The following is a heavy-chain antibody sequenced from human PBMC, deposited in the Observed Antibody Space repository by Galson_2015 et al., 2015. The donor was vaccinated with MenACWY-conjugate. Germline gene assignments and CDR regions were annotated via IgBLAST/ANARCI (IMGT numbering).Heavy chain of an antibody. Sequence: CLSLCDAAAEFSCGCSPMSCGRQGPGTGLDWVPGISGSGGNTFTADYVKGRFTLARDNFKSTWCLVMNSLRAEDTAVYYCAKELRRYYDFWSGYYPDPWGQGTLVTVSS. V-gene: IGHV3-23*01. CDR2: ISGSGGNT. CDR1: EFSCGCSP. J-gene: IGHJ5*02. CDR3: AKELRRYYDFWSGYYPDP. D-gene: IGHD3-3*01.